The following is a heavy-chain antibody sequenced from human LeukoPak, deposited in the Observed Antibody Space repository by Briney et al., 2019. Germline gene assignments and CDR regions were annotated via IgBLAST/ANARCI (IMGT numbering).Heavy chain of an antibody. V-gene: IGHV3-53*01. CDR1: GFSVSSNY. J-gene: IGHJ4*02. CDR3: ARDGATSFYVLAD. CDR2: IYSGDNT. Sequence: PGGSLRLSCAASGFSVSSNYMSWVRQAPGKGLEWVSVIYSGDNTYYADSVKGRFTISRDTSKNTLYLQMNILRAEDAAIYYCARDGATSFYVLADWGQGTLVTVSS. D-gene: IGHD2-2*01.